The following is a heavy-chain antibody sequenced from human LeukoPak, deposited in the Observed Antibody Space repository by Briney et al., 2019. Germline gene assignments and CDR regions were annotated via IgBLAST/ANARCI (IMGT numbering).Heavy chain of an antibody. CDR2: IYTSGST. V-gene: IGHV4-4*07. J-gene: IGHJ4*02. CDR3: ARATYNWNYVNFDY. D-gene: IGHD1-7*01. CDR1: GGSISSYY. Sequence: PSETLSLTCTVSGGSISSYYWSWIRRPAGKGLEWIGRIYTSGSTNYNPSLKSRVTMSVDTSKNQFSLKLSSVTAADTAVYYCARATYNWNYVNFDYWGQGTLVTVSS.